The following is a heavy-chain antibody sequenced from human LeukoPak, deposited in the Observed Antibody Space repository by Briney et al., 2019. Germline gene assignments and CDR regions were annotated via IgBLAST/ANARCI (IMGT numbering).Heavy chain of an antibody. Sequence: GGSLRLSCAASGFTFSSYGMSWVRQAPGKGLEWISGISGSGDSTMYVDSVKGRFTISRDNSKNTLYLQMNSLRAEDTAVYNCAKALANYYDSSGYDYWGQGTLVTVSS. CDR3: AKALANYYDSSGYDY. V-gene: IGHV3-23*01. D-gene: IGHD3-22*01. CDR2: ISGSGDST. J-gene: IGHJ4*02. CDR1: GFTFSSYG.